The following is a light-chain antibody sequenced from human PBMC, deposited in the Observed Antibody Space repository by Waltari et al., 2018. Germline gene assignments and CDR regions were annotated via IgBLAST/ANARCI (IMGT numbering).Light chain of an antibody. J-gene: IGLJ1*01. CDR1: RSDVGGYKY. CDR2: DVT. V-gene: IGLV2-14*03. CDR3: NSYTSSSTGV. Sequence: HSALTQPASVSGSPGQSITISCTGTRSDVGGYKYVSWYQQHPGKAPKLMIYDVTNRPSGISNRFSGSKSGNTASLTISGLQAEDEADYYCNSYTSSSTGVFGTGTKVTVL.